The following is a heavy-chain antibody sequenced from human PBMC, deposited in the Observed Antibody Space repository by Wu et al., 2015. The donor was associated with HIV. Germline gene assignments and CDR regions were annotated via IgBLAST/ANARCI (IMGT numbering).Heavy chain of an antibody. J-gene: IGHJ3*02. V-gene: IGHV4-30-4*08. Sequence: QVQLQESGPGLVKPSQTLSLTCSLSDSLTSGDYYWTWIRQSPGMGLEWIGYIFSNGNTKYSPSLQSRVTISLDTSNNRFSLKLTSVTAADTGMYYCAREAWNSLGWLGFDIWGQGTMVTVSS. CDR3: AREAWNSLGWLGFDI. D-gene: IGHD1-7*01. CDR1: DSLTSGDYY. CDR2: IFSNGNT.